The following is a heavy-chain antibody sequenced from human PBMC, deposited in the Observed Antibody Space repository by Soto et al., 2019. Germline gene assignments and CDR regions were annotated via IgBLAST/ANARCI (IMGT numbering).Heavy chain of an antibody. CDR3: ARHRDYGDYLVDY. CDR2: IYYSGST. Sequence: QVQLQESGPGLVKPSETLSLTCTVSGGSISSYYWSWIRQPPGKGLEWIGYIYYSGSTNYNPSLKSRVTISVDTSKNQFSLKLSSVTAADTAVYYCARHRDYGDYLVDYWGQGTLVTVSS. V-gene: IGHV4-59*08. CDR1: GGSISSYY. J-gene: IGHJ4*02. D-gene: IGHD4-17*01.